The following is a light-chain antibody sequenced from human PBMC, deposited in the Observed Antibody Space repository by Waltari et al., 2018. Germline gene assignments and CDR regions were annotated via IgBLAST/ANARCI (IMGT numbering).Light chain of an antibody. CDR1: QSVSSN. J-gene: IGKJ2*01. Sequence: EIVMTQSPAPLSLSPGEIATLSCRASQSVSSNLAWYQQKPGQAPRLLIYGASTRATGIPARFSGSGSGTEFTLTISSLQSEDFAVYYCQQYNNWPPYTFGQGTKLEIK. V-gene: IGKV3-15*01. CDR3: QQYNNWPPYT. CDR2: GAS.